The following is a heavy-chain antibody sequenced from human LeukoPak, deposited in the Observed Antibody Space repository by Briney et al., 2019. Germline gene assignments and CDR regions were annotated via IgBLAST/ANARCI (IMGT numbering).Heavy chain of an antibody. D-gene: IGHD1-14*01. Sequence: GGSLRLSCAASGFTFSSYSMNWVRQAPGKGLEWVSSISSSSSYIYYADSVKGRFTISRDNAKNSLYLQMNSLRAEDTAVYFCATNHWNYFDYWGQGTLATVSS. CDR3: ATNHWNYFDY. CDR2: ISSSSSYI. CDR1: GFTFSSYS. J-gene: IGHJ4*02. V-gene: IGHV3-21*01.